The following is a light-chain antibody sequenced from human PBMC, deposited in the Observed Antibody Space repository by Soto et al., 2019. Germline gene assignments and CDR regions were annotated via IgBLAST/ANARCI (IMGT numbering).Light chain of an antibody. CDR3: QQYGSSGT. V-gene: IGKV3-20*01. J-gene: IGKJ1*01. Sequence: EIVLTPSPATLSLSPGSRATLSCRASQSVSSYLAWYQQKPGQAPRLLIYGASNRATGIPDRFSGSGSGTDFTLTISRLEPEDFAVYYCQQYGSSGTFGQGTKVDIK. CDR1: QSVSSY. CDR2: GAS.